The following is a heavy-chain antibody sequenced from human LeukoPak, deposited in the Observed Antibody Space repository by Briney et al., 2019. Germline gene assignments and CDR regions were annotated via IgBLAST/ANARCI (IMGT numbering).Heavy chain of an antibody. CDR2: INHSRST. D-gene: IGHD3-22*01. J-gene: IGHJ4*02. CDR3: AGQTLYYYDI. Sequence: SETLSLTCAVYGGSFSGYYWSWIRQPPGKGLEWIGEINHSRSTNYNPSLKSRVTISVDTSKNQFSLKLSSVTAADTAVYYCAGQTLYYYDIWGQGTLVTVSS. CDR1: GGSFSGYY. V-gene: IGHV4-34*01.